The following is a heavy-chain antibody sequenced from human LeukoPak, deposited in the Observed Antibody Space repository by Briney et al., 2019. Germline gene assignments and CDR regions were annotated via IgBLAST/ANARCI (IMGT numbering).Heavy chain of an antibody. Sequence: ASVKVSCKASGYTFTDSGITWVRQAPGQGLEWMGWISTYNANTNYEQKFQGRVTMTTDTSTSTAYMELRSLRSDDTAVYYCAREEVLWFGQYAMDVWGQGTTVTVSS. J-gene: IGHJ6*02. V-gene: IGHV1-18*01. CDR1: GYTFTDSG. CDR2: ISTYNANT. D-gene: IGHD3-10*01. CDR3: AREEVLWFGQYAMDV.